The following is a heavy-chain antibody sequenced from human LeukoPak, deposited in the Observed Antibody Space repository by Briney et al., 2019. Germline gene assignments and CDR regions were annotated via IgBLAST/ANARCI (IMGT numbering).Heavy chain of an antibody. CDR2: IYSGGST. J-gene: IGHJ6*02. D-gene: IGHD6-6*01. CDR3: ARDRYDSSVGGMDV. CDR1: GFTVSSNY. V-gene: IGHV3-53*04. Sequence: TGGSLRLSCAASGFTVSSNYMSWVRQAPGKGLEWVSVIYSGGSTYYADSVKGRFTISRHNSKNTLYLQMNSLRAEDTALYYCARDRYDSSVGGMDVWGQGTTVTVSS.